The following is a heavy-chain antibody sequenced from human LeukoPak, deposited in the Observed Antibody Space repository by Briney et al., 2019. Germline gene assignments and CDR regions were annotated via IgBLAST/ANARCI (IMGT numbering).Heavy chain of an antibody. Sequence: SENLSLTCTVSGGSISSYYWSWIRQPPGKGLEWIGYIYYSGSTNYNPSLKSRVTISVDTSKNQFSLKLSSVTAADTAVYYCARTRRQWLVFDYWGQGTLVTVSS. J-gene: IGHJ4*02. V-gene: IGHV4-59*01. CDR2: IYYSGST. CDR3: ARTRRQWLVFDY. CDR1: GGSISSYY. D-gene: IGHD6-19*01.